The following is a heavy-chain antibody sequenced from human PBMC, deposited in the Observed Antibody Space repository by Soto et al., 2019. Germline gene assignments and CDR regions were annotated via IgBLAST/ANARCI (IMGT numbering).Heavy chain of an antibody. Sequence: EVQLVESGGGLVQPGGSLRLSCAPSGFTFSTYWMSWARQAPGRGLEWVANIKRDGGEKHYVDSVRGRFTVSRDNAKNSLYLQMNSLRVEDTAVYYCARDRAVAGLWHPWGQGTLVTVSS. D-gene: IGHD6-13*01. CDR3: ARDRAVAGLWHP. CDR1: GFTFSTYW. V-gene: IGHV3-7*01. CDR2: IKRDGGEK. J-gene: IGHJ5*02.